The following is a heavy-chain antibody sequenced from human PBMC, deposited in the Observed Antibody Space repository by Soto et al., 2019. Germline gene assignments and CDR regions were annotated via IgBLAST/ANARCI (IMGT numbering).Heavy chain of an antibody. Sequence: GGSLRLSCTASGFTFGDYAMSWFRQAPGKGLEWVGFIRSKAYGGTTEYAASVKGRFTSSRDDSKSIAYLQMNSLKTEDTAVYYCTYYGSGSYSYYGMDVWGQVTTVTVSS. CDR3: TYYGSGSYSYYGMDV. CDR1: GFTFGDYA. D-gene: IGHD3-10*01. V-gene: IGHV3-49*03. CDR2: IRSKAYGGTT. J-gene: IGHJ6*02.